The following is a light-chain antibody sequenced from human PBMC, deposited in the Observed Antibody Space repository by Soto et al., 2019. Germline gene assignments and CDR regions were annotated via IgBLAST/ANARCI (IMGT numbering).Light chain of an antibody. CDR3: QQYESYPLT. CDR1: QSVSAW. Sequence: DIQMTQSPSTLSASVGDRVTITCRASQSVSAWSAWYQQKPGKAPELLIYSASTVETGVPSRFSGSGSETEFTLTISSLRPDDFATYYCQQYESYPLTFGGGTRIEIK. CDR2: SAS. V-gene: IGKV1-5*03. J-gene: IGKJ4*01.